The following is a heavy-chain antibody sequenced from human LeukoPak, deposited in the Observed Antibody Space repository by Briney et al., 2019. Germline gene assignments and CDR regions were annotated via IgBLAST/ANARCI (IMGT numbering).Heavy chain of an antibody. V-gene: IGHV1-3*01. J-gene: IGHJ4*02. Sequence: ASVNVSCKASGYTFTSYAMHWVRQAPGQRLEWMGWINVGNGNTKYSQKFQDRVTITRYTSASTAYMELSRLRSEDTAVYYCARALLYYYTSGTYYNGPFDYWGQGTLVTVSS. CDR2: INVGNGNT. CDR1: GYTFTSYA. CDR3: ARALLYYYTSGTYYNGPFDY. D-gene: IGHD3-10*01.